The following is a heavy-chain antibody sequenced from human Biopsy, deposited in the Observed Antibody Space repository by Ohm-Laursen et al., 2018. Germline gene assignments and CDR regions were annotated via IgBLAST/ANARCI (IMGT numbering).Heavy chain of an antibody. CDR3: ERLGSGDYFPTFFDF. CDR1: GVSINGGRYY. CDR2: IFYSANT. V-gene: IGHV4-31*03. D-gene: IGHD5-12*01. J-gene: IGHJ4*02. Sequence: TLSLTCTVSGVSINGGRYYWNWIRHHPGKGLEWIGNIFYSANTYYNPSLKSRVTTSVDTSKNQFSLKLSSVTAADTAVYYCERLGSGDYFPTFFDFWGQGALVTVSS.